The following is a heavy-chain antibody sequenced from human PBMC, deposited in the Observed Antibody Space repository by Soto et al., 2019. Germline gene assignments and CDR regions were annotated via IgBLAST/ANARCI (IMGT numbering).Heavy chain of an antibody. J-gene: IGHJ4*02. D-gene: IGHD1-26*01. Sequence: SETLSLTCTVSGGSISSYYWSWIRQPPGKGLEWIGYIYYSGSTNYNPSLKSRVTISVDTSKNQFSLKLSSVTAADTAVYYCARHALVGATTFDYWGQGTLVTVSS. V-gene: IGHV4-59*08. CDR3: ARHALVGATTFDY. CDR2: IYYSGST. CDR1: GGSISSYY.